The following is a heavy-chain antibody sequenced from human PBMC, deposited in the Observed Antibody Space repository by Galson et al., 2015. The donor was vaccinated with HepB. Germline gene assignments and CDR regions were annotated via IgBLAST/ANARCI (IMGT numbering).Heavy chain of an antibody. Sequence: SLRLSCAASGFILKDAWMSWVRQAPGKGLEWVGRIKSKVEGGTTDYAAPVKGRFTISRDDSEFTLYLQMNSLKTEDTAVYYCTTLNLPWGNYPYTRDYWGQGTLVTVSS. V-gene: IGHV3-15*01. CDR2: IKSKVEGGTT. CDR1: GFILKDAW. D-gene: IGHD3-16*01. CDR3: TTLNLPWGNYPYTRDY. J-gene: IGHJ4*02.